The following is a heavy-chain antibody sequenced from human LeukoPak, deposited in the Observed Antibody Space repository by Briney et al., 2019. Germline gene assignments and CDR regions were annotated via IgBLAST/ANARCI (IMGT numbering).Heavy chain of an antibody. CDR3: ATIGGDYVSFDN. D-gene: IGHD4-17*01. V-gene: IGHV1-2*02. CDR2: INPNSGGT. CDR1: GYTFTGYY. Sequence: ASMKVSCKASGYTFTGYYIHWLRQAPGQGLEWMGFINPNSGGTNYAQKFQGRVTMTRDTSISTAYMELSSLTSDDTAVYYCATIGGDYVSFDNWGQRTLVTVTS. J-gene: IGHJ4*02.